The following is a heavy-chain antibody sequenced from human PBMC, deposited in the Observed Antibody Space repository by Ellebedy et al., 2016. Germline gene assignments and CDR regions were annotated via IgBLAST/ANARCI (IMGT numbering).Heavy chain of an antibody. Sequence: GESLKISCAASGFTFSIYGIHWVRQASGKGLEWLAVISKDGEDIHYADSVKGRFTISRDNSKNMVYLQMNSLRTEDTAVYYCAQWTGTTFYFGYWGQGTLVTVSS. CDR1: GFTFSIYG. V-gene: IGHV3-30*18. J-gene: IGHJ4*02. CDR3: AQWTGTTFYFGY. CDR2: ISKDGEDI. D-gene: IGHD1-1*01.